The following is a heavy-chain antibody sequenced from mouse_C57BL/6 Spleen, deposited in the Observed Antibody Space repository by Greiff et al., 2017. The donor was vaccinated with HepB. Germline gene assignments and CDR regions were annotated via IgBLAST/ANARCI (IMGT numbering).Heavy chain of an antibody. CDR1: GYTFTSYD. J-gene: IGHJ1*03. Sequence: VQLQQSGPELVKPGASVKLSCKASGYTFTSYDINWVKQRPGQGLEWIGWIYPRDGSTKYNEKFKGKATLTVDTSSSTAYMELHSLTSEDAAVYCCATEDYYGSSYDWYFDVWGTGTTVTVSS. CDR2: IYPRDGST. D-gene: IGHD1-1*01. CDR3: ATEDYYGSSYDWYFDV. V-gene: IGHV1-85*01.